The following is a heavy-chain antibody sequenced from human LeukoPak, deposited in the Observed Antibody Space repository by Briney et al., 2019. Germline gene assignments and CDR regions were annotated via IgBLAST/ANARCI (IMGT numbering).Heavy chain of an antibody. Sequence: GASVKVSCKASGYTFTSYGISWVRQAPGQGLEWMGWISAYNGNTNYAQKLQGRVTMTTDTSTSTAYMELRSLRSDDTAVYYCAREGDTAMALGYYYYYMDVWGKGTTVTVSS. CDR1: GYTFTSYG. D-gene: IGHD5-18*01. J-gene: IGHJ6*03. CDR3: AREGDTAMALGYYYYYMDV. CDR2: ISAYNGNT. V-gene: IGHV1-18*01.